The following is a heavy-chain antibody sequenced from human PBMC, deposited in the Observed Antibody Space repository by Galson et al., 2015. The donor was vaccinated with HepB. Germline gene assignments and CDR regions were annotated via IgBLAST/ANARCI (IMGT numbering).Heavy chain of an antibody. J-gene: IGHJ4*02. CDR1: GYTFTSYA. V-gene: IGHV7-4-1*02. D-gene: IGHD6-19*01. CDR2: INTNTGNP. Sequence: SVKVSCKASGYTFTSYAMNWVRQAPGQGLEWMGWINTNTGNPTYAQDFTGRFVFSLDTSVSTAYLQISSLKAEDTAVYYCAREGYNSGWYGGYYFDYWGQGTLVTVSS. CDR3: AREGYNSGWYGGYYFDY.